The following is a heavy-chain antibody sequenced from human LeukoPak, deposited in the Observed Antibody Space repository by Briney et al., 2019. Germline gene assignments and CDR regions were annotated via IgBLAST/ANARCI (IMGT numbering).Heavy chain of an antibody. J-gene: IGHJ4*02. D-gene: IGHD3-22*01. CDR2: IHSDGSST. CDR1: GFTFSSYW. CDR3: ARSGWPYYFDY. Sequence: GGYLRLSCAASGFTFSSYWMHWVRQAPGKGLVWVSRIHSDGSSTSYADSVRGRFTISRDDAKSTLYLQMNSLRADDTAVYYCARSGWPYYFDYWGQGTLVTVSS. V-gene: IGHV3-74*01.